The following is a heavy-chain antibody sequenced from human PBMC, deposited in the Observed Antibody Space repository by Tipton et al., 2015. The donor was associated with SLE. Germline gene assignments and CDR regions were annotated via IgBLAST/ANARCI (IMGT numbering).Heavy chain of an antibody. CDR1: GDSISRSNF. J-gene: IGHJ4*02. Sequence: TLSLTCAVSGDSISRSNFWHWVRQPPGKGLEWIGEISHRASTNYKPSLKSRVNMSVDEAKNQFSLKLSSVTAADTAVYYCARDEYRYDATGYHLLGHFDFWGQGTLVTVSS. D-gene: IGHD3-22*01. V-gene: IGHV4-4*02. CDR2: ISHRAST. CDR3: ARDEYRYDATGYHLLGHFDF.